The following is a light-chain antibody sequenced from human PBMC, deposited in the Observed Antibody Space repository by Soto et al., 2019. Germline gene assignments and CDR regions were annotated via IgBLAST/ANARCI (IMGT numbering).Light chain of an antibody. Sequence: QSVLTQPASVSGSPGQSITICCTGTRNDVGSYNSVSWYQQHPGKAPKLMIYEVTNRPSGVSNRFSASKSGNTASLTISGLQAEDEAGYYCSSYTTSSTYVFGTGTKVTVL. J-gene: IGLJ1*01. CDR3: SSYTTSSTYV. CDR2: EVT. V-gene: IGLV2-14*01. CDR1: RNDVGSYNS.